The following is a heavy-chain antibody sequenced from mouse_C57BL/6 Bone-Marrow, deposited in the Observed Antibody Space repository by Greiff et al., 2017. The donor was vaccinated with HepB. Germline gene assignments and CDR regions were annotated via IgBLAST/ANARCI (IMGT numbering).Heavy chain of an antibody. Sequence: VQLQQSGAELVRPGASVTLSCKASGYTFTDYEMHWVKQTPVHGLEWIGAIDPEPGGTAYNQKFKGKAILTADKSSSTAYMELRSLTSEDSAVYYCTRETGAMDYWGQGTSVTVSS. CDR2: IDPEPGGT. J-gene: IGHJ4*01. V-gene: IGHV1-15*01. CDR1: GYTFTDYE. CDR3: TRETGAMDY.